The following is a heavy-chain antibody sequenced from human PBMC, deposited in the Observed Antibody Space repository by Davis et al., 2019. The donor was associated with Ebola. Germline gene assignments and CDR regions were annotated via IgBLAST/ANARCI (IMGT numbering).Heavy chain of an antibody. CDR1: GGTFSSSA. CDR2: IIPILGIA. D-gene: IGHD4-11*01. V-gene: IGHV1-69*04. CDR3: ATSTTVKGRVYYYYGMDV. J-gene: IGHJ6*02. Sequence: SVKVSCKASGGTFSSSAISWVRQAPGQGLEWMGRIIPILGIANYAQKFQGRVTMTEDTSTDTAYMELSSLRSEDTAVYYCATSTTVKGRVYYYYGMDVWGQGTTVTVSS.